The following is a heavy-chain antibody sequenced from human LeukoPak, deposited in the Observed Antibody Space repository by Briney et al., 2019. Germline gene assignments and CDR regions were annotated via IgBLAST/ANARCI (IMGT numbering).Heavy chain of an antibody. CDR2: ISAYNGNT. CDR1: GYTFTSYG. J-gene: IGHJ4*02. V-gene: IGHV1-18*01. D-gene: IGHD4-17*01. Sequence: ASVKVSCKASGYTFTSYGISWVRQAPGQGLEWMGWISAYNGNTNYAQKLQGRVTMTTDTSTSTAYMELRSLRSDDTAVYYCAGENGDYGGNCFDYWGQGTLVTVSS. CDR3: AGENGDYGGNCFDY.